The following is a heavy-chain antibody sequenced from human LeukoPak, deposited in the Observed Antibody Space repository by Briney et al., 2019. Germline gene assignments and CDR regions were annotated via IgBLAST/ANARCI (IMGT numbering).Heavy chain of an antibody. CDR1: GGSISSYY. Sequence: SETLSLTCTVSGGSISSYYWSWIRQPPGKGLEWIGYIYYSGSTNYNPSLKSRVTISVDTSKNQFSLKLSSVTAADTAVYYCAREGTYGPYYYYMDVWGKGTTVTVSS. D-gene: IGHD3-10*01. J-gene: IGHJ6*03. CDR3: AREGTYGPYYYYMDV. V-gene: IGHV4-59*01. CDR2: IYYSGST.